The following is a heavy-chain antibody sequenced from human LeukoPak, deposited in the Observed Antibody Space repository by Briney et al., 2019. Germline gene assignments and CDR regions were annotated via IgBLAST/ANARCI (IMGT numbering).Heavy chain of an antibody. V-gene: IGHV3-33*08. CDR1: GFTFSHYA. CDR3: ARDPGVRWLVGFDY. D-gene: IGHD6-19*01. J-gene: IGHJ4*02. CDR2: IWYDGSNK. Sequence: PGGSLRLSCAASGFTFSHYAMSWVRQAPGKGLEWVAVIWYDGSNKYYADSVKGRFTISRDNSKNTLYLQMDSLRAEDTAVYYCARDPGVRWLVGFDYWGQGTLVTVSS.